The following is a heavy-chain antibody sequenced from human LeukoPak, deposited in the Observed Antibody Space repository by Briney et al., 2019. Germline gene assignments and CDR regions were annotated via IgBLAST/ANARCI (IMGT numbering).Heavy chain of an antibody. V-gene: IGHV5-51*01. CDR1: GYRFTSYW. CDR2: IYPGDSDT. J-gene: IGHJ3*02. D-gene: IGHD3-22*01. Sequence: GESLKISCEGSGYRFTSYWIGWVRQMPGKGLEWMGVIYPGDSDTRYSPSFQGQVTISADKSISTAYLQWGSLKASDTAMYYCARDYYDSSGYLLDAFDIWGQGTMVTVSS. CDR3: ARDYYDSSGYLLDAFDI.